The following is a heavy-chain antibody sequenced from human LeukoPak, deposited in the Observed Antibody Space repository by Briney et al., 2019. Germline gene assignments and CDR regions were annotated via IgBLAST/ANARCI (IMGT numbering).Heavy chain of an antibody. D-gene: IGHD2-21*02. CDR1: GFTLKNYW. CDR2: INQDGSEK. V-gene: IGHV3-7*01. Sequence: GGSLRLSCGASGFTLKNYWMSWVRQAPGKGLEWVANINQDGSEKYYVDSVKGRLTISRDNAKNSLYLQMNSLRAEDTAVYYCARAGAYCGGDCYPTDDYWGQGTLVTVSS. CDR3: ARAGAYCGGDCYPTDDY. J-gene: IGHJ4*02.